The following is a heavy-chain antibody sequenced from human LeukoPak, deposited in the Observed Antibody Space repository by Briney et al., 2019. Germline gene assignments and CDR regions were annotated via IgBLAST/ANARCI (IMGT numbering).Heavy chain of an antibody. Sequence: AGGCRRLSCAASGFTFSSYSMNWVRQAPGKGLEWVSYISSSSSTIYYADSVKGRFTISRDNAKNSLYLQMNSLRDEDTAVYYCARGGYYDSSGYLVAPPFAFDIWGQGTMVTVSS. V-gene: IGHV3-48*02. D-gene: IGHD3-22*01. J-gene: IGHJ3*02. CDR3: ARGGYYDSSGYLVAPPFAFDI. CDR2: ISSSSSTI. CDR1: GFTFSSYS.